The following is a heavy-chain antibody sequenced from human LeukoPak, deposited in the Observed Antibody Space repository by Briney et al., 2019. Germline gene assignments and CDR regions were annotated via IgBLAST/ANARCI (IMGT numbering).Heavy chain of an antibody. CDR2: ISGSGGST. Sequence: SGGSLRLSCAASGFTFSRYWMHWVRQVPGKGLEWVSAISGSGGSTYYADSVKGRFTISRDNSKNTLYLQMNSLRAEDTAVYYCAKVRLASGYDSSRYFDYWGQGTLVTVSS. J-gene: IGHJ4*02. CDR1: GFTFSRYW. CDR3: AKVRLASGYDSSRYFDY. D-gene: IGHD3-22*01. V-gene: IGHV3-23*01.